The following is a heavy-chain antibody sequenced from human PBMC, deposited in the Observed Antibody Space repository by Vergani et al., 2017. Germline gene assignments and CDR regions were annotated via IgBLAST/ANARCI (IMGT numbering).Heavy chain of an antibody. D-gene: IGHD1-26*01. CDR1: GDSISSGNYY. Sequence: QVQLQESGPGLLKPSQTLSLTCSVAGDSISSGNYYWNWIRQPAGKGLEWMGRIYSSGSTSCNPSIKSRITMSLDTSKNQFSLSLSSVTAADTVVYYCTRGTFLHAFDNWGQGTVVPVSS. CDR2: IYSSGST. V-gene: IGHV4-61*02. J-gene: IGHJ3*02. CDR3: TRGTFLHAFDN.